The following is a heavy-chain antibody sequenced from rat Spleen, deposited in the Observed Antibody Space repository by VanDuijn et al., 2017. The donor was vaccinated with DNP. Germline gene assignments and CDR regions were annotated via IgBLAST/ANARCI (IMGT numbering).Heavy chain of an antibody. CDR3: TTFEGTNA. J-gene: IGHJ4*01. CDR2: ITYDGSRT. V-gene: IGHV5S10*01. CDR1: GFTFSDHN. D-gene: IGHD1-11*01. Sequence: EVQLVESRGGLVQPGRSLKLSCVASGFTFSDHNMAWVRQAPKKGLEWVATITYDGSRTYYRDSVKSRFTISRDKAKSTLYLQMDSLRSEDTATYYCTTFEGTNAWGQGTSVTVSS.